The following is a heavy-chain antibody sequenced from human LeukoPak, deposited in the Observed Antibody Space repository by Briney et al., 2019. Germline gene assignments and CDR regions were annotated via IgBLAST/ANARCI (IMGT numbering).Heavy chain of an antibody. Sequence: ASVKVSCKASGGTFSSYAISWVRQAPGKGLEWVSAISGSGGSTYYADSVKGRFTISRDNSKNTLYLQMNSLRAEDTAVYYCAKGAGSSVRYQLPRYYYYYGMDVWGQGTTVTVSS. J-gene: IGHJ6*02. CDR2: ISGSGGST. CDR1: GGTFSSYA. CDR3: AKGAGSSVRYQLPRYYYYYGMDV. V-gene: IGHV3-23*01. D-gene: IGHD2-2*01.